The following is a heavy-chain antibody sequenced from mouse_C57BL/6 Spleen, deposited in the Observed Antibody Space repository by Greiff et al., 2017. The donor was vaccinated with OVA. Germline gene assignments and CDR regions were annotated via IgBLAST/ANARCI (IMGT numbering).Heavy chain of an antibody. D-gene: IGHD4-1*01. CDR3: VRPTGPYWYFDV. Sequence: EVQLVESGGGLVQPKGSLKLSCAASGFSFNTYAMNWVRQAPGKGLEWVARIRRISNNYATYYADSVKDRFTISRDDSESMLYLQMNNWKTEETARYYFVRPTGPYWYFDVWGTGTTGTVSS. CDR2: IRRISNNYAT. J-gene: IGHJ1*03. V-gene: IGHV10-1*01. CDR1: GFSFNTYA.